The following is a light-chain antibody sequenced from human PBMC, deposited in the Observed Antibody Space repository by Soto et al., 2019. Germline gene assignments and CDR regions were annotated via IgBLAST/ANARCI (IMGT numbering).Light chain of an antibody. J-gene: IGKJ4*01. CDR3: QQYISYPLT. V-gene: IGKV1-5*03. Sequence: DIQMTQSPSTLSASVGDRVTITCRASQSISSWLAWYQQKPGKAPNLLIYKASSLESGLPSRFSGSGSGTEFTLTISSLQPDDLATYYCQQYISYPLTFGGGTKVEIK. CDR2: KAS. CDR1: QSISSW.